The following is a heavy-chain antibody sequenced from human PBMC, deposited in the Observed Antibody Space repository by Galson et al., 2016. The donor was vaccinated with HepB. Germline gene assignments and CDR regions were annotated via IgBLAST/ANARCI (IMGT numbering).Heavy chain of an antibody. CDR1: GFNFRSYS. D-gene: IGHD3-22*01. J-gene: IGHJ3*02. CDR2: ISSSTSFT. CDR3: ARRKFYDSSAYSGAFDI. Sequence: SLRLSCAASGFNFRSYSMNWVRQAPGKGLEWVSPISSSTSFTYYADSVKGRSFISRDNAKNSLSLQMNSLRVEDTAVYYCARRKFYDSSAYSGAFDIWGQGTMVIVSS. V-gene: IGHV3-21*01.